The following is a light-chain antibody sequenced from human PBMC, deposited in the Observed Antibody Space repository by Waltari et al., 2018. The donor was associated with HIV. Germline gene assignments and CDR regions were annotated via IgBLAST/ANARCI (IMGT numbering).Light chain of an antibody. CDR1: SSDVGGYNY. J-gene: IGLJ2*01. Sequence: QSALTQPASVSGSPGQSITISCTGTSSDVGGYNYVSWYQQHPGKAPKLMIYEFSNRPSGVSNRFTGAKSRNTASLTIAGHQAEDEADYYCSSYTSSSVVFGGGTKLTVL. CDR2: EFS. V-gene: IGLV2-14*01. CDR3: SSYTSSSVV.